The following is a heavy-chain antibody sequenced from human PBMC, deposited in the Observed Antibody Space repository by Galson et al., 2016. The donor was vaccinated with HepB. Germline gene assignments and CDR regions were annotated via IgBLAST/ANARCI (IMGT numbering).Heavy chain of an antibody. V-gene: IGHV4-59*01. CDR3: ARDGSGDGYNFDF. D-gene: IGHD5-24*01. CDR1: GGSISSFY. CDR2: IYDSGSS. J-gene: IGHJ4*02. Sequence: ETLSLTCSVSGGSISSFYWSWIRQPPERGLEWIAYIYDSGSSNYNPSLKSRVTISIDTSKNQFSLKLSSVTAADTAVYYCARDGSGDGYNFDFWGQGTLVAVSS.